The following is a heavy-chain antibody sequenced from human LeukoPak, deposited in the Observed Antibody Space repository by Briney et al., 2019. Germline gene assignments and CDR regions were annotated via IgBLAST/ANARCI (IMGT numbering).Heavy chain of an antibody. CDR1: GGSFSGYC. J-gene: IGHJ4*02. CDR3: ARRITMVRGVRRVGFDY. D-gene: IGHD3-10*01. Sequence: KPSETLSLTCAVYGGSFSGYCWSWIRQPPGKGLEWIGEINHSGSTNYNPSLKSRVTISVDTSKNQFSLKLSSVTAAETGVYYCARRITMVRGVRRVGFDYWGQGTLVTVSS. CDR2: INHSGST. V-gene: IGHV4-34*01.